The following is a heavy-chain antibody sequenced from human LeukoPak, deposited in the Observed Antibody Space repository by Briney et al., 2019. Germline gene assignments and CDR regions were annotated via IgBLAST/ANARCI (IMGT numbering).Heavy chain of an antibody. CDR1: GFTFSSYW. Sequence: SGGSLRLSCAASGFTFSSYWMRWVRQAPGKGLEWVANIKQDGSEKYYVDSVKGRFTISRDNAKNPLYLQMNSLRAEDTAVYYCARTGYSSSWYDYYYYGMDVWGQGITVTVSS. J-gene: IGHJ6*02. CDR3: ARTGYSSSWYDYYYYGMDV. V-gene: IGHV3-7*02. CDR2: IKQDGSEK. D-gene: IGHD6-13*01.